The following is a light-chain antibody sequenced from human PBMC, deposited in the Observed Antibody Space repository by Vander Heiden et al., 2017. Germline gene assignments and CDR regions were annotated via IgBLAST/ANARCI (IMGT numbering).Light chain of an antibody. V-gene: IGLV1-40*01. Sequence: QSVLTQPPSVSGPPGQRVPIPCPGSTPNTGAGYDVHWYHQLPGTAPKLLIYGSSNRPSGVPARFSGSKSGTSASLAITGLQAEDEADYYCQSYDSSLSVYVVFGGGTKLTVL. J-gene: IGLJ2*01. CDR2: GSS. CDR3: QSYDSSLSVYVV. CDR1: TPNTGAGYD.